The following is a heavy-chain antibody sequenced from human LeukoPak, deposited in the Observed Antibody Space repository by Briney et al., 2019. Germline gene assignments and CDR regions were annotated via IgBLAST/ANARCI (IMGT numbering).Heavy chain of an antibody. CDR2: TSGSGSSP. CDR3: AKTTGGNAYDYIHY. D-gene: IGHD5-12*01. J-gene: IGHJ4*02. Sequence: GGSLRLSCAASGFTFSSYAMSWVRQAPGKGLEWVSATSGSGSSPNYSDSVKGRFTISRDNSKNTLYLQMNSLRAEDTALYYCAKTTGGNAYDYIHYWGQGTLVTVSS. CDR1: GFTFSSYA. V-gene: IGHV3-23*01.